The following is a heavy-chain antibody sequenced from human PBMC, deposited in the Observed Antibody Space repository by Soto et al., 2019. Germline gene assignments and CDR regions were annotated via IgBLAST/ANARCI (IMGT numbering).Heavy chain of an antibody. CDR2: IDHSGST. Sequence: NPSETLSPTSAVHDGSSSGYDWIWMRPPPGKGLEWIGQIDHSGSTNYNPSLKSRVTISVDTPKNQFSLKLSSVPAADTAVYYCARDLDLMITFGGVDAFDIWGQGTMVTVSS. CDR1: DGSSSGYD. J-gene: IGHJ3*02. CDR3: ARDLDLMITFGGVDAFDI. D-gene: IGHD3-16*01. V-gene: IGHV4-34*01.